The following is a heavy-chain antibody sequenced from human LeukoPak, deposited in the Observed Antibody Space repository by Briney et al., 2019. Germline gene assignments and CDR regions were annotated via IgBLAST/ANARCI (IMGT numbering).Heavy chain of an antibody. CDR2: ISGYNGNT. V-gene: IGHV1-18*04. Sequence: ASVKVSCKASGDTFTSYGISWVRQAPGQGVEWMGWISGYNGNTKYAQRLQDRVTMTTDTSTSTAYMELRGLRSDDTVVYYCARDYCSGGTCYSFSFHYFDSWGQGTLVTVSS. CDR1: GDTFTSYG. CDR3: ARDYCSGGTCYSFSFHYFDS. J-gene: IGHJ4*02. D-gene: IGHD2-15*01.